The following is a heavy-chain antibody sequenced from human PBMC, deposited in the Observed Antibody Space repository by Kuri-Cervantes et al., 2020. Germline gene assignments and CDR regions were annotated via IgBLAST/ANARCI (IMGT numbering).Heavy chain of an antibody. CDR1: EYSFTSYW. V-gene: IGHV5-51*01. Sequence: KVSCKGSEYSFTSYWIGWVRQMPGKGLEWMGIIYPGDSDTRYSPSFQGQVTISADKSINTAYLQWSSLKASDSAIYYCAREGPNRGYYFDYWGQGTLVTVSS. J-gene: IGHJ4*02. D-gene: IGHD7-27*01. CDR3: AREGPNRGYYFDY. CDR2: IYPGDSDT.